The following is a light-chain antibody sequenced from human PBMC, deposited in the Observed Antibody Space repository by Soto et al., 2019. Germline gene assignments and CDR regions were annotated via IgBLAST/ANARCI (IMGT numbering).Light chain of an antibody. V-gene: IGKV3-20*01. CDR3: QRSDKTPST. J-gene: IGKJ2*02. CDR2: GAS. Sequence: EIVLTQSPGTLSLSPGERATLSCRASQSVRPTFLAWYQQKPGQAHRLVIYGASSRATVIQDRFTVGGSGTDFPLTISRLEPEDVGVYYCQRSDKTPSTFGQGTKLEI. CDR1: QSVRPTF.